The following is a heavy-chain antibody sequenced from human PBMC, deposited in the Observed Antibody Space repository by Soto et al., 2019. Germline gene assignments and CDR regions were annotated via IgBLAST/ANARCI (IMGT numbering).Heavy chain of an antibody. D-gene: IGHD6-25*01. CDR2: IFPGDSDT. CDR1: GYNFGGYW. V-gene: IGHV5-51*01. CDR3: ARGGFIGNPPDY. Sequence: GESLKISCKASGYNFGGYWIGWVRQMPGKGLEWMGIIFPGDSDTRYSPSFQGQVTISADKSISTVYLQWRSLKASDTAIYFCARGGFIGNPPDYSGQGPRVTVYS. J-gene: IGHJ4*02.